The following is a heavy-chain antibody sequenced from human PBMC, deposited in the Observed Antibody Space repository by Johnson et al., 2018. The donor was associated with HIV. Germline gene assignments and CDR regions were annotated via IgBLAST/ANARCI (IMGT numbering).Heavy chain of an antibody. CDR3: AKDITDQAI. V-gene: IGHV3-30*18. CDR1: GFTFSDYY. J-gene: IGHJ3*02. Sequence: QVQLVESGGGLVKPGGSLRLSCAASGFTFSDYYMSWIRQAPGKGLEWVAFISYDGSNKYYADSVKGRFTISRDNSKNTLYLQMNSLRAEDTAVYYCAKDITDQAIWGQGTMVNVSS. CDR2: ISYDGSNK.